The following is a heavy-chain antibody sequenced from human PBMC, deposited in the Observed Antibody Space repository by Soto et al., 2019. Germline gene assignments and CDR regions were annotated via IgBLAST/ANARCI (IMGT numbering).Heavy chain of an antibody. CDR2: IYYSGST. V-gene: IGHV4-59*08. J-gene: IGHJ4*02. Sequence: PSETLSLTCTISGGSISSYYWSWIRQPPGKGLEWIGYIYYSGSTNYNPSLKSRVTISVDTSKNQFSLKLSSVTAADTAVYYCARQPYSSGWYGYWGQGTLVTVSS. D-gene: IGHD6-19*01. CDR3: ARQPYSSGWYGY. CDR1: GGSISSYY.